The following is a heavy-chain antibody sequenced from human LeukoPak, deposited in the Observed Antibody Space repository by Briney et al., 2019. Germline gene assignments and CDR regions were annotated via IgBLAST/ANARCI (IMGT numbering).Heavy chain of an antibody. CDR2: INHSGST. J-gene: IGHJ4*02. CDR1: GGSFSGYY. Sequence: PSETLSLTCAVCGGSFSGYYWSWIRQPPGKGLEWIGEINHSGSTNYNPSLKSRVTISVDTTKNQFSLKLSSVTAADTAVYYCAREGYYYDSSGYYFDYWGQGTLVTVSS. D-gene: IGHD3-22*01. CDR3: AREGYYYDSSGYYFDY. V-gene: IGHV4-34*01.